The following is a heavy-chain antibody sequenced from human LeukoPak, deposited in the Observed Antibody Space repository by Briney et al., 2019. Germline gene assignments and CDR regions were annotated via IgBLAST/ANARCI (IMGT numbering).Heavy chain of an antibody. D-gene: IGHD3-10*01. J-gene: IGHJ4*02. CDR3: ARESDSMVRGVVIG. CDR1: SESSGGDD. Sequence: TSETLSLTCAMHSESSGGDDWTWIRQPPGKGLEWIGEVSPGGSTRYNPSLRSRVTISVDTSKNQFSLKLSSVTAADTAVYYCARESDSMVRGVVIGWGQGTLVTVSS. CDR2: VSPGGST. V-gene: IGHV4-34*01.